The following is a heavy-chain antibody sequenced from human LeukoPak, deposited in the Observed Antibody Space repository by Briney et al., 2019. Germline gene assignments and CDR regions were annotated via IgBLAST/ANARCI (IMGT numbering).Heavy chain of an antibody. Sequence: RGSLRLSCAASGFTVSNNYMSWVRRAAGKGLEWVALIYSGGSTYYADSVKGRFTISRDNSKNTLHLQMSSLRAEDTAVYYCVRNSGELGAWGQGTLVTVSS. J-gene: IGHJ5*02. V-gene: IGHV3-53*01. CDR1: GFTVSNNY. CDR2: IYSGGST. D-gene: IGHD2-21*01. CDR3: VRNSGELGA.